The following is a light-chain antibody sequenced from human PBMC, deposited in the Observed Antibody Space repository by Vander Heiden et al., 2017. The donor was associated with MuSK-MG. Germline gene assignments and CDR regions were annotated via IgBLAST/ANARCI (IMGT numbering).Light chain of an antibody. CDR3: QQSYVYPLT. V-gene: IGKV1-39*01. J-gene: IGKJ4*01. CDR1: QTISSY. CDR2: AAT. Sequence: IQMTQSPSSLSASVGDRVTITCRASQTISSYLTWYQQKPGKAPKVLIFAATRLHSGVPSRFSGSGSGTYFTLTISRLQPEDLATYYCQQSYVYPLTFGGGTKVEI.